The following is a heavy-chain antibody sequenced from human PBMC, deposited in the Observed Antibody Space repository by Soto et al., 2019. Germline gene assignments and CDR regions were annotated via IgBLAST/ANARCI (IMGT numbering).Heavy chain of an antibody. Sequence: SVKVSCKASGGTFSSYAISWVRQAPGQGLEWMGGIIPILGTANYAQKFQGRVTITADESTSTAYMELSSLRSEDTAVYYCARDCSSTSCYASDGMDVWGQGTTVTVSS. CDR1: GGTFSSYA. D-gene: IGHD2-2*01. CDR3: ARDCSSTSCYASDGMDV. CDR2: IIPILGTA. V-gene: IGHV1-69*13. J-gene: IGHJ6*02.